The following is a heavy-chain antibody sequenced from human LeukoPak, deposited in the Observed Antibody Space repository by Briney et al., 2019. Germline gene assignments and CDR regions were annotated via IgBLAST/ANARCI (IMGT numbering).Heavy chain of an antibody. J-gene: IGHJ4*02. V-gene: IGHV3-15*01. CDR2: IKSKTDGGTT. CDR3: TTEDGSSSSDY. Sequence: PGGSLRLSCAASGFTFSNAWMSWVRQAPGKGLEWFGRIKSKTDGGTTDYAAPVKGRFTISRDDSKNTLYLQMNSLKTEDTAVYYCTTEDGSSSSDYWGQGTLVTVSS. CDR1: GFTFSNAW. D-gene: IGHD6-13*01.